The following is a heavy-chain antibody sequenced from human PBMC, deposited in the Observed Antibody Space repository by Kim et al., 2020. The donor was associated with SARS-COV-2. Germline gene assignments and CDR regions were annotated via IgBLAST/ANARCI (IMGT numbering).Heavy chain of an antibody. CDR1: GGSLSSNC. Sequence: SETLSLTCTVSGGSLSSNCWSWIWLPPRPGMEWVGCVYDSWSTNYNHYLKRRVRISVDTAKNKIYLSLSSVSVAAADAAFCYSGRLLMDRRYYYGMDVW. J-gene: IGHJ6*01. D-gene: IGHD2-15*01. CDR2: VYDSWST. V-gene: IGHV4-59*01. CDR3: YSGRLLMDRRYYYGMDV.